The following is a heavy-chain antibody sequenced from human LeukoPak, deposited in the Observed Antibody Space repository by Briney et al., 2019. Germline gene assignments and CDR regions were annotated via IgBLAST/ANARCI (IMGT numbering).Heavy chain of an antibody. CDR1: GYTFTSFD. CDR3: ATFYCTGGLCYSR. CDR2: VDHNRGDT. Sequence: ASVKVSCKASGYTFTSFDINWVRQATGQGLEWMGWVDHNRGDTGFAQRFQGRVTLTRDISITTAYMELSSLRSEDTAVYYCATFYCTGGLCYSRWGQGTLVTVSS. V-gene: IGHV1-8*01. J-gene: IGHJ4*02. D-gene: IGHD2-15*01.